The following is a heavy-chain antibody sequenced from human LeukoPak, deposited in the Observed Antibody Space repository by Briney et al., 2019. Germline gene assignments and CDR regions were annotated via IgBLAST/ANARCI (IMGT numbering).Heavy chain of an antibody. CDR2: IHSSGTT. Sequence: SETLSLTCTVSGGSISSYYRDWIRQPPGKGLEWIGYIHSSGTTHYSPSLESRVTMSVDTSKNQLSLKLTSVTAADTAVYYCARHHRNSHGGTYFDSWGQGTLVTVSS. D-gene: IGHD2/OR15-2a*01. J-gene: IGHJ4*02. V-gene: IGHV4-4*09. CDR1: GGSISSYY. CDR3: ARHHRNSHGGTYFDS.